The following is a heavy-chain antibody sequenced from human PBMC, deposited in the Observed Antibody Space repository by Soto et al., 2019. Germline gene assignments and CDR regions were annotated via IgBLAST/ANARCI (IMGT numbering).Heavy chain of an antibody. Sequence: QVQVVESGGGVVQPGRSLRLSCAASGFTFSTYAMHWVRQAPGKGLEWVAVISYDGSNEYYVDSVKGRFTISRDNSKKTLYLQMNSLRAEYTAVYYCARGSAGHYNSGSLLDWGQGTLVTVSS. J-gene: IGHJ4*02. D-gene: IGHD3-10*01. V-gene: IGHV3-30-3*01. CDR2: ISYDGSNE. CDR1: GFTFSTYA. CDR3: ARGSAGHYNSGSLLD.